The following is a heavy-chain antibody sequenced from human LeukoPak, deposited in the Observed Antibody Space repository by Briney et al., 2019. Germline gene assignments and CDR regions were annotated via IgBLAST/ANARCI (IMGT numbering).Heavy chain of an antibody. V-gene: IGHV3-23*01. J-gene: IGHJ4*02. Sequence: PGGSLRLSCAASGFTFSNYAMTWVRQAPGKGLEWVSGVNSDGGSTYYADSVRGRFTISRDNSKNTLYLQMNSLRAEDTAVYCCAKGISNPDYWGQGTLVTVSS. CDR3: AKGISNPDY. CDR1: GFTFSNYA. CDR2: VNSDGGST. D-gene: IGHD4-11*01.